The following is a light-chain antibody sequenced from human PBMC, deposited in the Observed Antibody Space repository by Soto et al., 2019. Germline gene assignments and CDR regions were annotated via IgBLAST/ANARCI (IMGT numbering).Light chain of an antibody. CDR3: AAWDDSLSGRV. J-gene: IGLJ1*01. CDR1: SSDVGGYNY. CDR2: EVN. V-gene: IGLV2-8*01. Sequence: QSVLTQPPSASGSPGQSVAISCTGTSSDVGGYNYVSWYQQHPGKAPKLMIYEVNKRPSGVPDRFSGSKSGNTASLTVSGLQAEDEADYYCAAWDDSLSGRVFGTGTKVTVL.